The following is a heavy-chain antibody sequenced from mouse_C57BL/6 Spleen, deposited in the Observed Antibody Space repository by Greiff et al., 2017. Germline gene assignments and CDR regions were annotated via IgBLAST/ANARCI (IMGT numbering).Heavy chain of an antibody. J-gene: IGHJ3*01. CDR1: GFTFSDYG. Sequence: EVQRVESGGGLVKPGGSLKLSCAASGFTFSDYGMHWVRQAPEKGLEWVAYISSGSSTIYYADTVKGRFTISRDNAKNTLFLQMTSLRSEDTAMYYCARGYSNYGAWFAYWGQGTLVTVSA. CDR3: ARGYSNYGAWFAY. D-gene: IGHD2-5*01. V-gene: IGHV5-17*01. CDR2: ISSGSSTI.